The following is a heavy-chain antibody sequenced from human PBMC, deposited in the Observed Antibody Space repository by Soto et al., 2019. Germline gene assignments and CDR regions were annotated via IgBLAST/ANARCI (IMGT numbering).Heavy chain of an antibody. Sequence: QVQLVQSGAEGKKPGASVKVSCKASGYTFTSYYIHWVRQAPGQGLEWTGIINPSGGSTRYAQKFQGRVTMTGDTSTSTVYMELSSLRSEDTAVYYCARVRDGYIPFYYGMDVWGQGTTVTVSS. J-gene: IGHJ6*02. CDR1: GYTFTSYY. CDR2: INPSGGST. V-gene: IGHV1-46*01. CDR3: ARVRDGYIPFYYGMDV. D-gene: IGHD5-12*01.